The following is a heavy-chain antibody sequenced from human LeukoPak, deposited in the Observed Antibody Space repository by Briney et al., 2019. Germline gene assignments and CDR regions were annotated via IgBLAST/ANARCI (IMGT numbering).Heavy chain of an antibody. V-gene: IGHV3-23*01. Sequence: GSLRLSCAASGFTFSSYAMSWVRQAPGKGLEWVSDISGSGGSTNYADSVKGRFTISRDNSKNTLYLQMNSLRAEDTAVYYCARHGAPDAFDIWGQGTMVTVSS. J-gene: IGHJ3*02. D-gene: IGHD4-17*01. CDR2: ISGSGGST. CDR1: GFTFSSYA. CDR3: ARHGAPDAFDI.